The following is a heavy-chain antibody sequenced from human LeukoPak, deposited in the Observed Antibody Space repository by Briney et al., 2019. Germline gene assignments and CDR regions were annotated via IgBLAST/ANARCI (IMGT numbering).Heavy chain of an antibody. CDR3: ARDGDNGWDFDC. J-gene: IGHJ4*02. CDR1: GFNLNKYE. V-gene: IGHV3-48*03. CDR2: IDGRGATI. D-gene: IGHD6-19*01. Sequence: GGSPRLSCAASGFNLNKYEMNWVRQAPGKGLEWISYIDGRGATIENADFVRGRFTISRDNAKNSLFLQMNSLRAEDTAVYYCARDGDNGWDFDCWGQGTLVTVSS.